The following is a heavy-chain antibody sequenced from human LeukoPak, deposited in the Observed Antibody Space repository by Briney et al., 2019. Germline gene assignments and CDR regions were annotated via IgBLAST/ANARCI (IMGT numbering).Heavy chain of an antibody. V-gene: IGHV4-34*01. Sequence: PSETLSLTCAVYGGSFSGYYWSWIRQPPGKGLEWIGEINHSGSTNYNPSLKSRVTISVDKSKNQFSLKLSSVTAADTAVYYCARCSYYYDSSGYYYYYYGMDVWGQGTTVTVSS. J-gene: IGHJ6*02. CDR1: GGSFSGYY. CDR3: ARCSYYYDSSGYYYYYYGMDV. CDR2: INHSGST. D-gene: IGHD3-22*01.